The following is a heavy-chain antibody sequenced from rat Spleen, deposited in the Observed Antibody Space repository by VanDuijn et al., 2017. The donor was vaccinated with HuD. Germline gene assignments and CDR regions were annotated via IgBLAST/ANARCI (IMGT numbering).Heavy chain of an antibody. CDR2: MWSGGST. CDR3: TRSGYDGSYYYVMDA. CDR1: GFSLTDYS. Sequence: VQLKESGPGLVQPSQTLSLTCTVSGFSLTDYSVHWVRQPPGKGLEWMGVMWSGGSTAYNSALKSRLSISRDTSKSQVFLKINSLQTEDTAIYYCTRSGYDGSYYYVMDAWGQGASVTVSS. J-gene: IGHJ4*01. V-gene: IGHV2S63*01. D-gene: IGHD1-12*02.